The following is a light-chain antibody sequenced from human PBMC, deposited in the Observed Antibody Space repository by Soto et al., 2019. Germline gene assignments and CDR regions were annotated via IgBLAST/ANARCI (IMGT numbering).Light chain of an antibody. V-gene: IGLV2-14*01. CDR1: SSDVGGYNY. CDR3: SSYTSSSTVV. CDR2: DVS. J-gene: IGLJ2*01. Sequence: QPVLTQPASVSGSPGQSITISCTGTSSDVGGYNYVSWYQQHPGKAPKLMIYDVSNRPSGVSNRFSGSKSGNTASLTLSGLQAEDEADYYCSSYTSSSTVVFGGGTKVTVL.